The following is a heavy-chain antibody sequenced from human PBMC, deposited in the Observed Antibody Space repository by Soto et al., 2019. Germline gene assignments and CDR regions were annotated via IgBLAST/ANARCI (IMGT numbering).Heavy chain of an antibody. J-gene: IGHJ5*02. Sequence: EVQLVESGGVLVQPGGSLRLSCAASGFTFSSYEMNWVRQAPGKGLEWVSYISSSGSTIYYADSVKGRFTISRDNAKNSLYLQMNSLRAEDTAVYYCARDLSFGQLNWFDPWGQGTLVTVSS. CDR3: ARDLSFGQLNWFDP. V-gene: IGHV3-48*03. CDR2: ISSSGSTI. CDR1: GFTFSSYE. D-gene: IGHD1-1*01.